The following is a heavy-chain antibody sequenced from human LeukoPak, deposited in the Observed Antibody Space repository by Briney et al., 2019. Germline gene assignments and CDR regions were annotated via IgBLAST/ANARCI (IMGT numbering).Heavy chain of an antibody. V-gene: IGHV1-69*04. J-gene: IGHJ4*02. CDR1: GGTFSSYA. D-gene: IGHD6-19*01. Sequence: SVKVSCKASGGTFSSYAISWVRQAPGQGLEWMGRIIPILGIANYAQKFQGRVTITADKSTSTAYMELSSLRSEDTAVYYCGRGLIAVAGNYFDYWGQGTLVTVSS. CDR3: GRGLIAVAGNYFDY. CDR2: IIPILGIA.